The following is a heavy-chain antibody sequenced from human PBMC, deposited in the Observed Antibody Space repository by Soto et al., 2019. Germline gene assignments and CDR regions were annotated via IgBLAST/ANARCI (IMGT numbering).Heavy chain of an antibody. Sequence: SETLSLTCTVSGGSISSGDYYWSWIRQPPGKGLEWIGYIYYSGSTYYNPSLKSRVTISVDTSKNQFSLKLSSVTAADTAVYYCARVAGEQWLGWFDPWGQGTLVTVSS. CDR2: IYYSGST. V-gene: IGHV4-30-4*01. CDR1: GGSISSGDYY. CDR3: ARVAGEQWLGWFDP. J-gene: IGHJ5*02. D-gene: IGHD6-19*01.